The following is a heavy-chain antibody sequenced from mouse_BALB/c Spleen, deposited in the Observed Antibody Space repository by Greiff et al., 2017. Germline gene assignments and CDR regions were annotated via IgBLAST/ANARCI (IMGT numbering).Heavy chain of an antibody. J-gene: IGHJ4*01. CDR1: GYTFTSYY. Sequence: QVQLQQSGPELVKPGASVRISCKASGYTFTSYYIHWVKQRPGQGLEWIGWIYPGNVNTKYNEKFKGKATLTADKSSSTAYMQLSSLTSEDSAVYFCAREARATYAMDYWGQGTSVTVSS. D-gene: IGHD3-1*01. CDR3: AREARATYAMDY. CDR2: IYPGNVNT. V-gene: IGHV1S56*01.